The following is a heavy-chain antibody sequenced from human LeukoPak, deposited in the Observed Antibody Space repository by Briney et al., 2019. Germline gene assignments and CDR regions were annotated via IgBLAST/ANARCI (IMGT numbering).Heavy chain of an antibody. Sequence: PSQTLSLTCTVSGGSISSGSYYWRWIRQPAGKGLEWIGRIYTSGSTNYNPSLKSRVTISVDTSKNQFSLKLSSVTAADTAVYYCARDSYSSSTEFDYWGQGTLVTVSS. CDR3: ARDSYSSSTEFDY. J-gene: IGHJ4*02. CDR2: IYTSGST. D-gene: IGHD6-6*01. CDR1: GGSISSGSYY. V-gene: IGHV4-61*02.